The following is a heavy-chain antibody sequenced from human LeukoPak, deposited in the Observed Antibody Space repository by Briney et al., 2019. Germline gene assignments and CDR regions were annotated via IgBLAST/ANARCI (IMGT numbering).Heavy chain of an antibody. J-gene: IGHJ3*02. D-gene: IGHD3-22*01. V-gene: IGHV4-61*02. CDR2: MYTSGST. Sequence: TSQTLSLTCTVSGGSISSDNYYWSWIRQPAGKGLEWVGRMYTSGSTNYNPSLKSRVTISADTSKNQFSLKLSSVTAADTAVYYCARVTGYYYDSSGYWSHDAFDIWGQGTMVTVSS. CDR1: GGSISSDNYY. CDR3: ARVTGYYYDSSGYWSHDAFDI.